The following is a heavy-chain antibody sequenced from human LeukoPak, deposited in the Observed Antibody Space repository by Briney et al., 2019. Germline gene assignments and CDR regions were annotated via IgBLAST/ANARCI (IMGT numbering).Heavy chain of an antibody. V-gene: IGHV3-7*01. D-gene: IGHD3-3*01. J-gene: IGHJ4*02. CDR3: ARGVPYDSWSGPHYSDY. CDR2: IKQDGSQE. CDR1: RFTLSTYW. Sequence: GGSLRLSCAASRFTLSTYWMSWVRQAPGKGLEWVAHIKQDGSQEYYVDSVKGRFTISRDSAKNSLYLEMNSPRAEDTAVYYCARGVPYDSWSGPHYSDYWGQGTLVTVSS.